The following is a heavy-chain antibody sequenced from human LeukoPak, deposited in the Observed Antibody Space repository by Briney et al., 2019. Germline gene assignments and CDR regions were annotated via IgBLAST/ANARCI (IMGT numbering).Heavy chain of an antibody. CDR2: FDPEDGET. CDR3: TTIYYGSGSYYNIPY. D-gene: IGHD3-10*01. V-gene: IGHV1-24*01. J-gene: IGHJ4*02. CDR1: GYTLTELS. Sequence: ASVKVSCTVSGYTLTELSMHWVRQAPGKGHEWMGGFDPEDGETIYAQKFQGRVTMTEDTSTDTAYMELSSLRSEDTAVYYCTTIYYGSGSYYNIPYWGQGTLVTVSS.